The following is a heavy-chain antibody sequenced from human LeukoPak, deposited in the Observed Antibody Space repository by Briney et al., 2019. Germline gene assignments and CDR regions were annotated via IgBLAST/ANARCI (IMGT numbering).Heavy chain of an antibody. V-gene: IGHV3-33*01. CDR1: GFTFSSYG. CDR2: IWYDGSNK. D-gene: IGHD4-17*01. CDR3: ARGDYGDYLTLYYYYGMDV. J-gene: IGHJ6*02. Sequence: GGSLRLSCAASGFTFSSYGMHWVRQAPGKGLEWVAVIWYDGSNKYYAGSVKGRFTISRDNSKNTLYLQMNSLRAEDTAVYYCARGDYGDYLTLYYYYGMDVWGQGTTVTVSS.